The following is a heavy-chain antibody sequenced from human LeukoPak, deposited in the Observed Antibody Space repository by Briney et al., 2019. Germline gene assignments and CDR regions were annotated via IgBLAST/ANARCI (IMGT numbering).Heavy chain of an antibody. V-gene: IGHV3-30*04. CDR1: GFTFSSYA. CDR3: ARDPYCSSTSCYDHFDY. Sequence: GGSLRLSCAASGFTFSSYAMHWVRQAPGKGLEWVAVISNDGSNKYYADSVKGRFTISRDNSKNTLYLQMNSLRAEDTAVYYCARDPYCSSTSCYDHFDYWGQGTLVTVSS. J-gene: IGHJ4*02. D-gene: IGHD2-2*01. CDR2: ISNDGSNK.